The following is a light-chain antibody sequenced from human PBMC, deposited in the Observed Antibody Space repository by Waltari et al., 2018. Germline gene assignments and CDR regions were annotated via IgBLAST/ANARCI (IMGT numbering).Light chain of an antibody. CDR3: QTWDSNTGV. Sequence: SYDLIQPPSVSVSPGQTASITCSGDGLGNKYVYWYQQKSGQSPILVIYQDSNRPSGIPERFPGSSSGNTATLTIRGTQALDEADFYCQTWDSNTGVFGGGTKLTVL. CDR2: QDS. J-gene: IGLJ2*01. V-gene: IGLV3-1*01. CDR1: GLGNKY.